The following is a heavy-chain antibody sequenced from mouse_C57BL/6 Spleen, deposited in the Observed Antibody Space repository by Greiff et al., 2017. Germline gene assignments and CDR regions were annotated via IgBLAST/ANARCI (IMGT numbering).Heavy chain of an antibody. D-gene: IGHD2-4*01. J-gene: IGHJ4*01. CDR3: APSTRSTTRGYYYAMDY. Sequence: EVKLVESVAELVRPGASVKLSCTASGFNIKNTYMHWVKQRPEQGLEWIGRIDPANGNTKYAPKFQGKATITADTSSNTAYLQLSSLTSEDTAIYYCAPSTRSTTRGYYYAMDYWGQGTSVTVSS. CDR1: GFNIKNTY. V-gene: IGHV14-3*01. CDR2: IDPANGNT.